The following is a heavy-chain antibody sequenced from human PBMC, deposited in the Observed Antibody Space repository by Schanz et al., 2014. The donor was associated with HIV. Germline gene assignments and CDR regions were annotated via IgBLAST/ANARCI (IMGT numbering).Heavy chain of an antibody. CDR3: ARAAFSSEYYYGMDV. V-gene: IGHV1-8*02. CDR2: VNPKSGNT. J-gene: IGHJ6*02. D-gene: IGHD3-3*02. Sequence: QVQLVQSGAEVQKPGASVKVSCKASGYSFTSYDINWVRQATGQGLEWMGWVNPKSGNTGYAQKFQGRVTMTRNTSISTAYMELSSLRSADTAVYFCARAAFSSEYYYGMDVWGQGTTVIVS. CDR1: GYSFTSYD.